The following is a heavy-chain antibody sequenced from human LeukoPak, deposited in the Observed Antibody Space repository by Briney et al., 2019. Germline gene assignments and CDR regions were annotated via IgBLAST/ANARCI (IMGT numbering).Heavy chain of an antibody. CDR1: GGSISSYY. CDR2: IYYSGST. Sequence: SETLSLTCTVSGGSISSYYWSWIRQPPGKGLEYIGYIYYSGSTNYNPSLKSRVTISVDTSKNQFSLKLSSVTAADTAVYYCVRYSSSSTFFEYWGQGTLVTVSS. CDR3: VRYSSSSTFFEY. J-gene: IGHJ4*02. V-gene: IGHV4-59*01. D-gene: IGHD6-6*01.